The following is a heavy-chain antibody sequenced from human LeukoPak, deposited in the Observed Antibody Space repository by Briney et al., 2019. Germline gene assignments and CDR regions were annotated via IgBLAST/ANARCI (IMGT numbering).Heavy chain of an antibody. CDR1: GGSISSGSYY. Sequence: PSETLSLTCTVSGGSISSGSYYWSWIRQPAGKGLEWIGRIYTSGSTNYNPSLKSRVTMSVDTSKNQFSLKLSSVTAADTAVYYCARVIGSSWYGWFDPWGQGTLVTVSS. J-gene: IGHJ5*02. V-gene: IGHV4-61*02. D-gene: IGHD6-13*01. CDR3: ARVIGSSWYGWFDP. CDR2: IYTSGST.